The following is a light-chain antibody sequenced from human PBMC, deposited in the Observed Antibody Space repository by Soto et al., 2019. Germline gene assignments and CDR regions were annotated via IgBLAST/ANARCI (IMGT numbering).Light chain of an antibody. CDR1: QSVSSN. J-gene: IGKJ1*01. Sequence: EIVMTQSPATLSVSPGERVTLSCRASQSVSSNLAWYQQKPGQAPRLLIYGASTRATGIPARIGSSGSGTEFTLTISSRQSEDFAVYYCQQYNNWPPWTFGQGTKVEI. CDR3: QQYNNWPPWT. CDR2: GAS. V-gene: IGKV3-15*01.